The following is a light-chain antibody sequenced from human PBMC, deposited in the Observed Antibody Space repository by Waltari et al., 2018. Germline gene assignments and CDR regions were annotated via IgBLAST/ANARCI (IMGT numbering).Light chain of an antibody. CDR1: QSVGGN. Sequence: EIVLTQSPATLSLSPGQRGTLSCRASQSVGGNFAWYQQKPGQAPRLLIYDASNRATGIPARFSGSGSGTDFTLTISSLEPEDFAVYYCQQRRTWPSITFGQGTRLDI. V-gene: IGKV3-11*01. J-gene: IGKJ5*01. CDR3: QQRRTWPSIT. CDR2: DAS.